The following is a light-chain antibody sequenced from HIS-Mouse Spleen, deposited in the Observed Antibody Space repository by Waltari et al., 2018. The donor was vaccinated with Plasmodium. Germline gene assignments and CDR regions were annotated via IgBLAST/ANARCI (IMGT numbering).Light chain of an antibody. J-gene: IGLJ3*02. CDR1: ALPKQY. Sequence: SYELTQPPSVSVSPGQTARITCSGDALPKQYAYCSQQKPGQAPVLVIYKDSERPSGIPERFSGSSSGTTVTLTISGVQAEDEADYYCQSADSSGTPNWVFGGGTKLTVL. CDR2: KDS. V-gene: IGLV3-25*03. CDR3: QSADSSGTPNWV.